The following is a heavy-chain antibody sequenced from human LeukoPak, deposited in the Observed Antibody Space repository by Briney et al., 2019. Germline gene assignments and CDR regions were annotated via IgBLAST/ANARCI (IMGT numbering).Heavy chain of an antibody. Sequence: SVKVSCKASGYTFTSYDINWVRQAPGQGLEWMGGIIPIFGTANYAQKFQGRVTITTDESTSTAYMELSSLRSEDTAVYYCARDQGIVVVPAARNWFDPWGQGTLVTVSS. CDR1: GYTFTSYD. D-gene: IGHD2-2*01. CDR2: IIPIFGTA. J-gene: IGHJ5*02. CDR3: ARDQGIVVVPAARNWFDP. V-gene: IGHV1-69*05.